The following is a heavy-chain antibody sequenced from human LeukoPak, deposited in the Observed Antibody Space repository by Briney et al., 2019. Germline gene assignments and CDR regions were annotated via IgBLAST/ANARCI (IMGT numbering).Heavy chain of an antibody. CDR3: AKVMKGSERLTMVRGVIIKTAGLYYMDV. J-gene: IGHJ6*03. CDR1: GSTLSSYA. V-gene: IGHV3-23*01. D-gene: IGHD3-10*01. CDR2: ISASGGST. Sequence: GGSLRLSCAASGSTLSSYAMSWVRQAPGKGLEWVSSISASGGSTNYADSVEGRFTISRDNSKNTVYLQMNSLRAEDTAVYYCAKVMKGSERLTMVRGVIIKTAGLYYMDVWGKGTTVTVSS.